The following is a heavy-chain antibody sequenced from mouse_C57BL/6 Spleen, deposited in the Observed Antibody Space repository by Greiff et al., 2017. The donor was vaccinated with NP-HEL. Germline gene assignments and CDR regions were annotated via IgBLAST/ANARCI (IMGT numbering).Heavy chain of an antibody. D-gene: IGHD2-5*01. J-gene: IGHJ1*03. CDR3: ARRGSNYPYWYFDV. CDR2: IYPGDGDT. Sequence: VKLMESGPELVKPGASVKISCKASGYAFSSSWMNWVKQRPGKGLEWIGRIYPGDGDTNYNGKFKGKATLTADKSSSTAYMQLSSLTSEDSAVYFCARRGSNYPYWYFDVWGTGTTVTVSS. CDR1: GYAFSSSW. V-gene: IGHV1-82*01.